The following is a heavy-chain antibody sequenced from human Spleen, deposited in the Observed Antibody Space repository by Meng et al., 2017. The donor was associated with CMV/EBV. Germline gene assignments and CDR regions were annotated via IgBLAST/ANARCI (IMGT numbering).Heavy chain of an antibody. D-gene: IGHD6-19*01. J-gene: IGHJ5*02. CDR2: INPDSGGA. Sequence: QVQLVQSGAEVKKPGAAVKVSCKASGYTFTGYSLHWVRQAPGQGLEWMGRINPDSGGANYAEKFQGRVTMTRDTSISTAYMELRRLRLDDTAVYYCARIQWLDNWFDPWGQGTLVTVSS. CDR1: GYTFTGYS. CDR3: ARIQWLDNWFDP. V-gene: IGHV1-2*06.